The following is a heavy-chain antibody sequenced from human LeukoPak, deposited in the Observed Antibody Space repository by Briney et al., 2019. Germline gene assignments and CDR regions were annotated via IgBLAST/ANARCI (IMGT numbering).Heavy chain of an antibody. D-gene: IGHD6-13*01. J-gene: IGHJ5*01. V-gene: IGHV4-39*01. Sequence: SETLSLTCTVSGGSISRSGYYWGWIRQPPGKGLEWIGSIYYTGNTYYNPSLKSRVTISVDMSKNQFSLKLTSATAADTAVYYCASDFGDHTSSWYWFDSWGQGTLVTVSS. CDR1: GGSISRSGYY. CDR3: ASDFGDHTSSWYWFDS. CDR2: IYYTGNT.